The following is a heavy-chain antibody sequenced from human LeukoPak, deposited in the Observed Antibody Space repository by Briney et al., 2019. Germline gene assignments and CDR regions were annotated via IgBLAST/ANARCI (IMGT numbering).Heavy chain of an antibody. CDR1: GFTFSSYW. Sequence: GGSLRLSCAASGFTFSSYWMSWVRQAPGKGLEWVANIKQDGSEKYYVDSVKGRFTISRDNAKNSLYLQMNSLRAGDTAVYYCARVEFGELSEYFQHWGQGTLVTVSS. CDR3: ARVEFGELSEYFQH. D-gene: IGHD3-10*01. J-gene: IGHJ1*01. V-gene: IGHV3-7*01. CDR2: IKQDGSEK.